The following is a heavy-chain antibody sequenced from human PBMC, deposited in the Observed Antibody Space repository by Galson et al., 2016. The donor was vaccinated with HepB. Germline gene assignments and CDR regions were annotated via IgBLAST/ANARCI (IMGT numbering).Heavy chain of an antibody. CDR1: GLAFTSYA. CDR2: LSSDGIDK. J-gene: IGHJ3*01. V-gene: IGHV3-30-3*01. Sequence: SLRLSCAASGLAFTSYALHWVRQAPGKGLEWEAVLSSDGIDKYYGDSVKGRFTISRDDSKKTLLLQMNSLGAEDTALYYVPISSGWYLLGAFDVWGQGTLVTVSS. CDR3: PISSGWYLLGAFDV. D-gene: IGHD6-19*01.